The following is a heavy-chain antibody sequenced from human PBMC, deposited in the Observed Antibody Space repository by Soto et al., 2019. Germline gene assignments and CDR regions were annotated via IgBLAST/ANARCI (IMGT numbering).Heavy chain of an antibody. Sequence: SETLSLTCTVSGGSISSGDYYWSWIPQPPGKGLEWIGYIYYSGSTYYNPSLKSRVTISVDTSKNQFSLKLSSVTAADTAVYYCARASNGGDAFDIWGQGTMVTVSS. D-gene: IGHD2-8*01. CDR2: IYYSGST. J-gene: IGHJ3*02. CDR3: ARASNGGDAFDI. V-gene: IGHV4-30-4*01. CDR1: GGSISSGDYY.